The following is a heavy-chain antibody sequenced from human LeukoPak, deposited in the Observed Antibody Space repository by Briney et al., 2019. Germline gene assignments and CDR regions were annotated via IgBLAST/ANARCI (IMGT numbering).Heavy chain of an antibody. Sequence: GGSLRLSCAASGFTFSSYAMHWVRQAPGKGLEWVAVISYDGSNKYYADSVKGRFTISRDNSKNTLYLQMNSLRAEDTAVYYCARDLRRYYDILTGYSAPDAFDIWGQGTMVTVSS. CDR3: ARDLRRYYDILTGYSAPDAFDI. CDR1: GFTFSSYA. D-gene: IGHD3-9*01. V-gene: IGHV3-30*04. J-gene: IGHJ3*02. CDR2: ISYDGSNK.